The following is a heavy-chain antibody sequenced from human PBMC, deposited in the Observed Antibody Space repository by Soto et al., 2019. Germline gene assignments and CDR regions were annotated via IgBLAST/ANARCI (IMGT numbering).Heavy chain of an antibody. D-gene: IGHD2-21*01. CDR2: IHYSGST. Sequence: QVQLQESGPGLVKPSETLSLTCTVPDGSVNIGTYYWRWIRRPPGKGLEWIGFIHYSGSTNYNLSLKTRVTMSVDTSKNQFSLTVTAVNAADVAVYYCTRGGDAYQNGHWGQGTLVTVSS. CDR1: DGSVNIGTYY. CDR3: TRGGDAYQNGH. V-gene: IGHV4-61*01. J-gene: IGHJ4*02.